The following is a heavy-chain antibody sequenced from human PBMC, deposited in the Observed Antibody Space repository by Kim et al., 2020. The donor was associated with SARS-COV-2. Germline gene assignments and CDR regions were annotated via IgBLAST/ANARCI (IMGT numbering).Heavy chain of an antibody. D-gene: IGHD3-10*01. Sequence: KFQGRVTITRATSASTAYMELSSLRSEDTAVYYCARGFYYYGSGSFFYDYWGQGTLVTVSS. J-gene: IGHJ4*02. CDR3: ARGFYYYGSGSFFYDY. V-gene: IGHV1-3*01.